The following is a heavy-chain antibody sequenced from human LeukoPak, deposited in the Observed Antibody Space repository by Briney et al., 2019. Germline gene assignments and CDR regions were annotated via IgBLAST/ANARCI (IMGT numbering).Heavy chain of an antibody. J-gene: IGHJ4*02. V-gene: IGHV3-21*01. D-gene: IGHD3-10*01. CDR1: GFTFSSYS. CDR3: AREGPMVRGPFDY. Sequence: GGSLRLSCAASGFTFSSYSMNWARQAPGKGLEWVSSISSSSSYIYYADSVKGRFTISRDNAKNSLYLQMNSLRAEDTAVYYCAREGPMVRGPFDYWGQGTLVTVSS. CDR2: ISSSSSYI.